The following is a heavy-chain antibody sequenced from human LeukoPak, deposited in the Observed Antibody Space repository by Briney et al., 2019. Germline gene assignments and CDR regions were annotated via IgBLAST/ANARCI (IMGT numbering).Heavy chain of an antibody. CDR2: IYYSGST. V-gene: IGHV4-59*08. Sequence: SETLSLTCTVSGGSISSYYWSWIRQPPGKGLEWIGYIYYSGSTNYNPSLRSRVTISVDTSKNQFSLKLSSVTAADTAVYYCARRDSINLDAFDIWGQGTMVTVSS. CDR3: ARRDSINLDAFDI. J-gene: IGHJ3*02. D-gene: IGHD3-3*02. CDR1: GGSISSYY.